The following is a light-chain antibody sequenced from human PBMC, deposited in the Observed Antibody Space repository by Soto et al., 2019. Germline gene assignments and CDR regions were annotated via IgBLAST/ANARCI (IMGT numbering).Light chain of an antibody. Sequence: QSALSQPASVSGSPGQSITISCTGTTSDVGGYNYVSWYQQHPGRAPKLIIYEVTNRPSGVSDRFSGSKSGNTASLTISGLQAEDEADYYCSSFAGTNSFVFGTGTKLTVL. J-gene: IGLJ1*01. CDR2: EVT. CDR1: TSDVGGYNY. V-gene: IGLV2-14*01. CDR3: SSFAGTNSFV.